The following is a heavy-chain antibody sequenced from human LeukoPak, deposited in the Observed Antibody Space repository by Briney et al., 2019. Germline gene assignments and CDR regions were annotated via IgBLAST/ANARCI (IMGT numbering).Heavy chain of an antibody. CDR1: GFTFSSYA. CDR3: ARDRITRRPYGGNLRWYYGMDV. V-gene: IGHV3-30-3*01. Sequence: GGSLRLSCAASGFTFSSYAMHWVRQAPGKGLEWVAVISYDGSNKYYADSVKGRFTISRDNSKNTLYLQMNSLGAEDTAVYYCARDRITRRPYGGNLRWYYGMDVWGQGTTVTVSS. CDR2: ISYDGSNK. D-gene: IGHD4-23*01. J-gene: IGHJ6*02.